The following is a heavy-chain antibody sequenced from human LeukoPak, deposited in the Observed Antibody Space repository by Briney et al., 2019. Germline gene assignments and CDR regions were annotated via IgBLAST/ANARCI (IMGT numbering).Heavy chain of an antibody. CDR3: ARFATYDGGYYFDY. CDR1: GGTFSSYA. D-gene: IGHD5-12*01. V-gene: IGHV1-69*04. J-gene: IGHJ4*02. Sequence: ASVKVSCKASGGTFSSYAISWVRQAPGQGLEWMARIIPILGIANYAQKFQGRVTITADKSTSTAYMELSSLGSEDTAVYYCARFATYDGGYYFDYWGQGTLVTVSS. CDR2: IIPILGIA.